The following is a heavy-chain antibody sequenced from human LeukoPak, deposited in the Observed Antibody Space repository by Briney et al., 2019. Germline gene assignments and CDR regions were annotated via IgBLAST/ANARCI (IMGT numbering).Heavy chain of an antibody. CDR1: GFTFHTYA. D-gene: IGHD3-10*01. J-gene: IGHJ3*01. Sequence: GGSLRLSCETSGFTFHTYAMRWVRQAPGKGLEWVSGIGGGDTYFADSVRGRFSISRDDSKKTLYLQMNMLRAEDTAIYYCAKDMIRGNGEYDA. CDR2: IGGGDT. V-gene: IGHV3-23*01. CDR3: AKDMIRGNGEYDA.